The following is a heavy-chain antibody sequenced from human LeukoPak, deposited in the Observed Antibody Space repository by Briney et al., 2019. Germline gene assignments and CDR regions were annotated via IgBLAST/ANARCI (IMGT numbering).Heavy chain of an antibody. Sequence: RGESLKISCKASGYRFTTVYIGWVRQMPGKGLEWMGIIYPDDSETNYSPSFQGQVSMSVDKSITTAYLQWSSLKASDTAIYYCATGTTFDYWGQGTLVTVSS. J-gene: IGHJ4*02. CDR1: GYRFTTVY. CDR2: IYPDDSET. CDR3: ATGTTFDY. D-gene: IGHD1-7*01. V-gene: IGHV5-51*01.